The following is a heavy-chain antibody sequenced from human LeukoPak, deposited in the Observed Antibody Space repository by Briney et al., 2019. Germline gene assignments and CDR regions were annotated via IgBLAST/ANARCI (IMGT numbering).Heavy chain of an antibody. V-gene: IGHV4-59*01. J-gene: IGHJ4*02. CDR2: IYYSGST. CDR3: ARDSSGWEDY. D-gene: IGHD6-19*01. CDR1: GGSISSYY. Sequence: SETLSLTCTVSGGSISSYYWSWIRQPPGKGLEWIGYIYYSGSTNYNPSLKSRVIISVDTSKNQFSLKLSSVTAADTAVYYCARDSSGWEDYWGQGTLVTVSS.